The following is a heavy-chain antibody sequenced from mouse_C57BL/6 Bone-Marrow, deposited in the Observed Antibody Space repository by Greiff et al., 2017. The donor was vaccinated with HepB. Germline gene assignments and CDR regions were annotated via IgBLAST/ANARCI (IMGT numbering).Heavy chain of an antibody. CDR1: GFTFSDYG. D-gene: IGHD2-3*01. CDR2: ISSGSSTI. CDR3: AGGYDQHYYAMDY. J-gene: IGHJ4*01. V-gene: IGHV5-17*01. Sequence: EVHLVESGGGLVKPGGSLKLSCAASGFTFSDYGMHWVRQAPEKGLEWVAYISSGSSTIYYADTVKGRFTISRDNAKNTLFLQITSLTSEDTAMYYCAGGYDQHYYAMDYWGQGTSVTVSS.